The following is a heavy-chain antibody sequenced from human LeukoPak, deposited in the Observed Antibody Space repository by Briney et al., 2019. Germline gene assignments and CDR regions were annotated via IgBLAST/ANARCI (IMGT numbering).Heavy chain of an antibody. J-gene: IGHJ4*02. V-gene: IGHV1-69*05. CDR2: IIPIFGTA. Sequence: SVKVSCKASGGTFSSYAISWVRQAPGQGLEWMGRIIPIFGTANYAQKFQGRVTITTDESTSTAYTELSSLRSEDTAVYYCARDSTPLDYDILTGYQKYYFDYWGQGTLVTVSS. CDR1: GGTFSSYA. CDR3: ARDSTPLDYDILTGYQKYYFDY. D-gene: IGHD3-9*01.